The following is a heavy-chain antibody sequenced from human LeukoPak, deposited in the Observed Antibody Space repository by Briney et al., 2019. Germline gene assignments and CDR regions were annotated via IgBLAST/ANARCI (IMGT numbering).Heavy chain of an antibody. J-gene: IGHJ4*02. Sequence: GGSLRLSCGASGFTFSSYSMSWVRQAPGKGLEWVSSISSSSTYIYYVDSVKGRFTISRDDAKNSLYLQVNSLRPEDTALYYCARDWSGDDYWGQGTLVTVSS. CDR2: ISSSSTYI. D-gene: IGHD3-3*01. CDR1: GFTFSSYS. V-gene: IGHV3-21*01. CDR3: ARDWSGDDY.